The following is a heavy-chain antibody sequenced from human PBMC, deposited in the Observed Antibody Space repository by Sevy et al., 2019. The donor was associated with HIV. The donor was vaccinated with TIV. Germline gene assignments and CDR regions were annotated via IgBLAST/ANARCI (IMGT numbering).Heavy chain of an antibody. V-gene: IGHV3-7*01. J-gene: IGHJ3*02. CDR1: GFTFSSYW. CDR2: IKQDGSEK. Sequence: GGSLRLSCAASGFTFSSYWMSWVRQAPGKGLEWVANIKQDGSEKYYVDSVKGRFTISRDNAKNSLYLQMNSLRAEDTAGYYCAGGDYDYVWGSYRPDAFDIWGQGTMVTVSS. CDR3: AGGDYDYVWGSYRPDAFDI. D-gene: IGHD3-16*02.